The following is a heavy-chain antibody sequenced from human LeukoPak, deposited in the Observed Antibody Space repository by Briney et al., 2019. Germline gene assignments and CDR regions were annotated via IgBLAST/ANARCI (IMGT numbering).Heavy chain of an antibody. CDR2: ISSSGSTI. CDR3: VRVGSNAFDI. CDR1: GFMFSSYE. J-gene: IGHJ3*02. Sequence: PGGSLRLSCAASGFMFSSYEMNWVRQAPGKGLEWVSYISSSGSTIYYADSVKGRFTISRDDAKNSLYLQMNSLRAGDTAVYYCVRVGSNAFDIWGRGTMVTASS. V-gene: IGHV3-48*03. D-gene: IGHD1-26*01.